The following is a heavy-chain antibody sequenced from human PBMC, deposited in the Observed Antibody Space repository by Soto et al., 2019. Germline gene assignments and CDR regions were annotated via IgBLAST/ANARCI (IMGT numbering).Heavy chain of an antibody. Sequence: PGGSLRLSCAASGFTFSSYAMSWVRQAPGKGLEWVSAISGSGGSTYYADSVKGRFTISRDNSKNTLYLQMNSLRAEDTAVYYCAKVGGYYGPGSYYGDFDYWGQGTLVTVSS. J-gene: IGHJ4*02. CDR3: AKVGGYYGPGSYYGDFDY. D-gene: IGHD3-10*01. V-gene: IGHV3-23*01. CDR1: GFTFSSYA. CDR2: ISGSGGST.